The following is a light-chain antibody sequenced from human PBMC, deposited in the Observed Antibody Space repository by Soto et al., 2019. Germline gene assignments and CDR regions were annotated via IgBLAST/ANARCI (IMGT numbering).Light chain of an antibody. V-gene: IGKV1-39*01. J-gene: IGKJ4*01. CDR1: QSISSH. Sequence: DIQMTQSPSSLSASVGDRVTITCRPSQSISSHLNWYQQKPGKAPKLLIYAASTLQSGVPSRFSGSGSGTVFTLTISSLQPEDFATYSCQQSFNPLQLTFGGGTKVEIK. CDR3: QQSFNPLQLT. CDR2: AAS.